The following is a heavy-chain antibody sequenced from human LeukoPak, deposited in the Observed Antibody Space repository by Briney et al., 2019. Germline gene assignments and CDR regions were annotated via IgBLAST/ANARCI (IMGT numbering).Heavy chain of an antibody. Sequence: WIRQPPGKGLEWIGSIYYSGSTYYNPSLKSRVTISVDTSKNQFSLKLSSVTAADTAVYYCARRITIFGVGRFDYWGQGTLVTVSS. J-gene: IGHJ4*02. D-gene: IGHD3-3*01. V-gene: IGHV4-39*01. CDR2: IYYSGST. CDR3: ARRITIFGVGRFDY.